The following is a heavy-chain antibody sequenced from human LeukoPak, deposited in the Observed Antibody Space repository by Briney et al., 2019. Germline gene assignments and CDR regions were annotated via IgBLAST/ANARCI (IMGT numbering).Heavy chain of an antibody. CDR2: ISSTSSYI. V-gene: IGHV3-21*06. CDR3: ARDEPGMTMTDY. Sequence: PGGSLRLSCAASGFTFSGYWMHWIRQAPGKGLEWVSSISSTSSYISYADSVKGRFTISRDNAKNSLYLQMKSLGAEDTAVYYCARDEPGMTMTDYWGQGTLVTVSS. CDR1: GFTFSGYW. J-gene: IGHJ4*02. D-gene: IGHD4/OR15-4a*01.